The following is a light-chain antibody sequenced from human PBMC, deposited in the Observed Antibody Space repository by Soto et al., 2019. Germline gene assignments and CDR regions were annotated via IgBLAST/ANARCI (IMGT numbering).Light chain of an antibody. CDR1: QTISSW. CDR3: QQSYSTSWT. Sequence: DIQMTQSPSTLSGSVGDRVTITCRASQTISSWLAWYQQKPGKAPKLLIYAASRLQSGVPSRFSGSGSGTDFTLTISSLQPEDFATYYCQQSYSTSWTFGQGTKVDIK. J-gene: IGKJ1*01. V-gene: IGKV1-39*01. CDR2: AAS.